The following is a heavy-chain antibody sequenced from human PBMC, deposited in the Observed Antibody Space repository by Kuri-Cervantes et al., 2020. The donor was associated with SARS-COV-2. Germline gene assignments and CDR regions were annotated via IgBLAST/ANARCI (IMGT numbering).Heavy chain of an antibody. J-gene: IGHJ4*02. D-gene: IGHD3-22*01. CDR3: AKEPPYDSSGYYPY. CDR2: ISHDGSNK. V-gene: IGHV3-30*04. CDR1: GFVLSDFA. Sequence: LSLTCAASGFVLSDFAMHWVRQAPGKGLEWVAVISHDGSNKYYADSVKGRFTISRDNSKNTLYLQMNSLRAEDTAVYYCAKEPPYDSSGYYPYWGQGTLVTVSS.